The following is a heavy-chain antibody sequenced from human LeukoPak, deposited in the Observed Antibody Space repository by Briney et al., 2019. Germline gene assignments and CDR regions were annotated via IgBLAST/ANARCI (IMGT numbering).Heavy chain of an antibody. D-gene: IGHD1-26*01. J-gene: IGHJ5*02. Sequence: GRSLRLSCAASGFTFSNYWMSWVRQAPGKGLEWVANIKQDGSEKYYVDSVKGRFTISRDNAKNSLYLQMNSLRAEDTAVYYCARDGSYPFAWGQGTLVTVSS. V-gene: IGHV3-7*04. CDR2: IKQDGSEK. CDR3: ARDGSYPFA. CDR1: GFTFSNYW.